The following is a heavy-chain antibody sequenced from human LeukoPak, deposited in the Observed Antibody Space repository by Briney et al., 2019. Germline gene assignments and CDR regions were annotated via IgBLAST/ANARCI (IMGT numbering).Heavy chain of an antibody. V-gene: IGHV4-34*01. CDR1: GGSFSGYY. CDR2: INHSGST. J-gene: IGHJ4*02. D-gene: IGHD2-15*01. Sequence: SETLSLTCAVYGGSFSGYYWSWIRQPPGKGLEWIGEINHSGSTNYNPSLKSRVTMSVDTSKNQFSLKLSSVTAADTDVYYCARVVRYCSGGSCYSGLYYFDYWGQGTLVTVSS. CDR3: ARVVRYCSGGSCYSGLYYFDY.